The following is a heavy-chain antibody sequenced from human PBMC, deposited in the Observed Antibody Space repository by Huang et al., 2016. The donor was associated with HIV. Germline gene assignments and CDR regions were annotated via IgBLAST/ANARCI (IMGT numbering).Heavy chain of an antibody. J-gene: IGHJ4*02. Sequence: QVQLQESGPGLVKPSQTLSLTCTVSGGSISSGSYYWRWIRQPAGRGLEWLGHIYTRGSTNDNPALMSRVTISVDTSKKQVSLKLGSVTAADTAVYFCARGPRYSYGSHYFDYWGQGTLVTVSS. CDR1: GGSISSGSYY. CDR3: ARGPRYSYGSHYFDY. V-gene: IGHV4-61*09. D-gene: IGHD5-18*01. CDR2: IYTRGST.